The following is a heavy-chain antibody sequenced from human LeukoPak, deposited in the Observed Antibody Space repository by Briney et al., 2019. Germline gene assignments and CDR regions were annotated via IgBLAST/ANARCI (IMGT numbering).Heavy chain of an antibody. CDR3: ARDLDIVVVAAALRHYGLDV. J-gene: IGHJ6*01. CDR1: GYTFNTYG. D-gene: IGHD2-15*01. Sequence: ASVKVSCKASGYTFNTYGITWVRQAPGQGLEWMGWISAFNANTNYAQKFPGRVTMTTDTSTSTVYMDLRNLRSDDTAVYYCARDLDIVVVAAALRHYGLDVWGQGTTVTVSS. V-gene: IGHV1-18*01. CDR2: ISAFNANT.